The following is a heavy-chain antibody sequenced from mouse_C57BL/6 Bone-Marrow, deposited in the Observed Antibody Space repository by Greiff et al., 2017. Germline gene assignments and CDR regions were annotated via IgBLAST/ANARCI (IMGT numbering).Heavy chain of an antibody. D-gene: IGHD3-2*02. CDR3: ARDGGNSSGYESY. Sequence: ESGPGLVKPSQSLSLTCSVTGYSITSGYYWNWIRQFPGNKLEWMGYISYDGSNNYNPSLKNRISITRDTSKNQFFLKLNSVTTEDTATYYCARDGGNSSGYESYWGQGTTLTVSS. J-gene: IGHJ2*01. V-gene: IGHV3-6*01. CDR1: GYSITSGYY. CDR2: ISYDGSN.